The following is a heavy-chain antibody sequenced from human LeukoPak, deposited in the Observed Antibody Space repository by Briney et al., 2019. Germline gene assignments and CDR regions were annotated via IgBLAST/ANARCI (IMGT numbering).Heavy chain of an antibody. V-gene: IGHV1-2*02. CDR1: GYTFTDYY. CDR2: INPNSGGA. J-gene: IGHJ4*02. Sequence: ASMKVSCKASGYTFTDYYIHWLRQAPGQGLEWVGWINPNSGGANYAQNFQGRVAMTRHTSISTAYMELSSLRSDDTAVYYCARDPNFCPDGICYSGVFDFWGQGTLVTVSS. CDR3: ARDPNFCPDGICYSGVFDF. D-gene: IGHD2-15*01.